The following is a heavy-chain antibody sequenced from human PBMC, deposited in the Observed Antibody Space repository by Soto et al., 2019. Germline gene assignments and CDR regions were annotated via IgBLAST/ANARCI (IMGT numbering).Heavy chain of an antibody. CDR1: GFTFSSYS. V-gene: IGHV3-21*01. D-gene: IGHD3-22*01. J-gene: IGHJ4*02. CDR2: ITGSSSYI. CDR3: ARDVYYYDSSAYWAY. Sequence: PGGSLRLSCAAPGFTFSSYSMNWVRQAPGKGLEWVSSITGSSSYIYYADSVKGRFTISRDNAKNSLYLQMNSLRAEDTAVYYCARDVYYYDSSAYWAYWGQGTLVTVSS.